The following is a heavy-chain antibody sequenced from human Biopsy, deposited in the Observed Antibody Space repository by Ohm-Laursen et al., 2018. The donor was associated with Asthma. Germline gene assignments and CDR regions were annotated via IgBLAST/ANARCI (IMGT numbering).Heavy chain of an antibody. V-gene: IGHV1-69*13. CDR1: GDSFSNYA. CDR2: LIPVLGTP. Sequence: GPSAKASCKASGDSFSNYAISWGRQAPGQGLEWRGGLIPVLGTPDHAQMFEGRVTITADESTSTAYMELSSLSSEDTAVYYCARGYSGSDRIVYYYSGLEVWGQGTTVTVSS. D-gene: IGHD5-12*01. CDR3: ARGYSGSDRIVYYYSGLEV. J-gene: IGHJ6*02.